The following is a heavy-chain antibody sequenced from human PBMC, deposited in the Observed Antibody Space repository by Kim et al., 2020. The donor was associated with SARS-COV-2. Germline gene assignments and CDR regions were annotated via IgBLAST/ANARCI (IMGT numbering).Heavy chain of an antibody. CDR3: ARVRVYGDPARGGRPNFITADD. V-gene: IGHV3-21*01. CDR1: GFTFSGYS. J-gene: IGHJ4*02. Sequence: GGSLRLSCAASGFTFSGYSMNWVRQAPGKGLEWVSSISSSSSYIYYADSVKGRFTISRDNAKNSLYLQMNSLRAEDTAVYYCARVRVYGDPARGGRPNFITADDWGRGSLVTVSA. D-gene: IGHD4-17*01. CDR2: ISSSSSYI.